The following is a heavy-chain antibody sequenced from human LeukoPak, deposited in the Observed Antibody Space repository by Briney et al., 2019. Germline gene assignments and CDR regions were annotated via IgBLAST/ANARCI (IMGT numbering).Heavy chain of an antibody. Sequence: SETLSLTCTISGGSSSAYYYTWIRQPPGKGLEWIGLIYNSGSTNYNPSLKSRVIISADTSKNQFSLKLTSVTAADTAVYYCAREFSDWGQGTLVTVSS. D-gene: IGHD6-19*01. CDR2: IYNSGST. J-gene: IGHJ4*02. CDR1: GGSSSAYY. V-gene: IGHV4-59*01. CDR3: AREFSD.